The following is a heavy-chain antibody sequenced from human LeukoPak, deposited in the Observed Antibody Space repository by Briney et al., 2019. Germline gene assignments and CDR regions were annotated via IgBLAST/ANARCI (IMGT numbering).Heavy chain of an antibody. Sequence: ASVKVSCKASGYTFTSYYMHWVRQAPGQGLEWMGIINPSGGSTSYAQKFQGRVTMIRDTSISTAYMELSRLRSDDTAVYYCARDQGPFYYMDVWGKGTTVTVSS. CDR2: INPSGGST. CDR1: GYTFTSYY. J-gene: IGHJ6*03. CDR3: ARDQGPFYYMDV. V-gene: IGHV1-46*01.